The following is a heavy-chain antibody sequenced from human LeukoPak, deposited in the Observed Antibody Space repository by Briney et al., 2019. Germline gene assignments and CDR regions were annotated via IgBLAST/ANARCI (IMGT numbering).Heavy chain of an antibody. CDR2: ISDRGST. CDR3: ARGPTDYGAGTEFEH. J-gene: IGHJ4*02. CDR1: GGSIKTYH. Sequence: SETPSLTCTVSGGSIKTYHWSWIRQPAGKGLEWIGRISDRGSTNYNPSLKSRVIMSVDASKNQFSLKLISVTAADTAVYYCARGPTDYGAGTEFEHWGQGTLVIVSS. D-gene: IGHD3-10*01. V-gene: IGHV4-4*07.